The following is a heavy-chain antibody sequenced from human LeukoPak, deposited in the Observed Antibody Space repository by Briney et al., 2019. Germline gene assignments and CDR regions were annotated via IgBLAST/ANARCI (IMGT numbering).Heavy chain of an antibody. J-gene: IGHJ4*02. Sequence: GGSLRLSCAASGFTFSSYAVHWVRQAPGKGLEWVAVISYDGSNKYYADSVKGRFTISRDNSKNSLYLQMDSLRAEDTAVYFCARERPLDYWGQGALVTVSS. V-gene: IGHV3-30*04. CDR3: ARERPLDY. CDR2: ISYDGSNK. CDR1: GFTFSSYA.